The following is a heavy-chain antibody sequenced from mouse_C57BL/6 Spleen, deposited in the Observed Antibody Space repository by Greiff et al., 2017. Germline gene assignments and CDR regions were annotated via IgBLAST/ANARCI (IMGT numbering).Heavy chain of an antibody. J-gene: IGHJ2*01. V-gene: IGHV1-39*01. D-gene: IGHD1-1*01. CDR2: INPNYGTT. CDR1: GYSFTDYN. CDR3: ARSPNYGSSQYYFDY. Sequence: EVKVVESGPELVKPGASVKISCKASGYSFTDYNMNWVKQSNGKSLEWIGVINPNYGTTSYNQKFKGKATLTVDQSSSTAYMQLNSLTSEDSAVYYCARSPNYGSSQYYFDYWGQGTTLTVSS.